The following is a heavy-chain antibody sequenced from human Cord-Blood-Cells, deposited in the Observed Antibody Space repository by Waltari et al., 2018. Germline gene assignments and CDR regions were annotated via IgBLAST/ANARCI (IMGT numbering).Heavy chain of an antibody. CDR3: ARVLRFLEWLPNYYYMDV. CDR2: IIPIFGTA. D-gene: IGHD3-3*01. J-gene: IGHJ6*03. Sequence: QVQLVQSGAEVKKPGSSVKVSCKASGGTFSSYAISWVRQAPGQGLEWMGGIIPIFGTANYAQKFQGRVTITADESTSTAYMELSSLRSEDTAVYYCARVLRFLEWLPNYYYMDVWGKGTTVTVSS. V-gene: IGHV1-69*01. CDR1: GGTFSSYA.